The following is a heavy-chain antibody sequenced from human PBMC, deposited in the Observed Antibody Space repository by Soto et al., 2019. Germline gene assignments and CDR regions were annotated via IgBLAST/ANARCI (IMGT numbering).Heavy chain of an antibody. Sequence: GGSLRLSCAASGFTFSSYAMHWVRQAPGKGLEWVAVISYDGSNKYYADSVKGRFTISRDNSKNTLYLQMNSLRAEDTAVYYCARDAGSPLYGDYYFDYWGQGTLVTVSS. J-gene: IGHJ4*02. CDR3: ARDAGSPLYGDYYFDY. D-gene: IGHD4-17*01. CDR1: GFTFSSYA. V-gene: IGHV3-30-3*01. CDR2: ISYDGSNK.